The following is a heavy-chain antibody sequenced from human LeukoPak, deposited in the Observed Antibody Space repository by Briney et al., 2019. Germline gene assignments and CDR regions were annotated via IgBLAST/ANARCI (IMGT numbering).Heavy chain of an antibody. J-gene: IGHJ4*02. CDR1: GFTFSSYA. CDR3: AKGPLPQQLVASHYY. Sequence: PGGSLRLSCAASGFTFSSYAMSWVRQAPGKGLEWVSAISGSGGSTYYADSVKGRFTISRDNSKNTLYLQMNSLRAEDTAVYYCAKGPLPQQLVASHYYWGQGTLVTVSS. CDR2: ISGSGGST. V-gene: IGHV3-23*01. D-gene: IGHD6-13*01.